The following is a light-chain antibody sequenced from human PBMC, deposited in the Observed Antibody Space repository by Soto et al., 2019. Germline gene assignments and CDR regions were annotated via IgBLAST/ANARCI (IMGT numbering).Light chain of an antibody. CDR2: DVS. CDR3: CAYADTFYV. CDR1: SSDVGSYKD. Sequence: SALTQPRSVSGSPGQSVTISCTGTSSDVGSYKDVSWYQHHPGKVPKLMFYDVSERPSGVPDRFSGSKSGNTASLTISGLQAEDEANYYCCAYADTFYVFGTGTKVTVL. V-gene: IGLV2-11*01. J-gene: IGLJ1*01.